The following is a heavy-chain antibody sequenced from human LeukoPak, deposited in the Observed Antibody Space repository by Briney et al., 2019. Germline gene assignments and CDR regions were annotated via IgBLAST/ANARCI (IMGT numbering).Heavy chain of an antibody. D-gene: IGHD3-22*01. Sequence: GGSLRLSCAASGFTFSSYGMHWVRQAPGKGLEGVAFIRYDGSNKYYADSVKGRFTISRDNSKNTLYLQMNSLRAEDTAVYYCAKETSTRYYYDSSGVPFDYWGQGTLVTVSS. CDR3: AKETSTRYYYDSSGVPFDY. J-gene: IGHJ4*02. CDR1: GFTFSSYG. CDR2: IRYDGSNK. V-gene: IGHV3-30*02.